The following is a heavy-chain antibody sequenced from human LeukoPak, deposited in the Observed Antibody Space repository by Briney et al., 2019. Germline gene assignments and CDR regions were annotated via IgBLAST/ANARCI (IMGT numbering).Heavy chain of an antibody. D-gene: IGHD2-2*01. CDR1: EFSFTNYW. V-gene: IGHV3-74*01. CDR2: INTDGSTT. J-gene: IGHJ4*02. CDR3: ARALFQVPYYFDF. Sequence: GGSLRLSREASEFSFTNYWMYWVRQAPGKGLAGVSAINTDGSTTTYADSVKGRFTISRDNARNTLYLQMNSLRAEDTAVYYCARALFQVPYYFDFWGQGTLVTVSS.